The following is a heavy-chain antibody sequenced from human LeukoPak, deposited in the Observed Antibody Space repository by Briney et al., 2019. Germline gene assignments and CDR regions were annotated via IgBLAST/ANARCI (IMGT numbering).Heavy chain of an antibody. V-gene: IGHV1-2*02. J-gene: IGHJ5*02. Sequence: GASVKVSCKASGYTFTGYYMHWVRQAPGQGLEWMGWINPNSGGTNYAQKFQGRVTMTRDTSISTAYMELSRLRSDDTAVYYCARGPGITMIVVVSLTVSWFDPWGQGTLVTVSS. D-gene: IGHD3-22*01. CDR1: GYTFTGYY. CDR3: ARGPGITMIVVVSLTVSWFDP. CDR2: INPNSGGT.